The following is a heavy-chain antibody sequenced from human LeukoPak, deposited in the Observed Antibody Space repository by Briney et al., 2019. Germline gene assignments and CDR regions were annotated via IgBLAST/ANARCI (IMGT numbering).Heavy chain of an antibody. CDR1: GFTFNNYG. J-gene: IGHJ4*02. CDR3: AKVLSSSWYHDY. CDR2: ISGSGGNT. V-gene: IGHV3-23*01. Sequence: GGSLRPSCAASGFTFNNYGMIWVRQAPGKGLEWVSAISGSGGNTYYADSVKGRFTISRDNSKNTLYLQMNSLRVEDTAVYYCAKVLSSSWYHDYWGQGTLVTVSS. D-gene: IGHD6-13*01.